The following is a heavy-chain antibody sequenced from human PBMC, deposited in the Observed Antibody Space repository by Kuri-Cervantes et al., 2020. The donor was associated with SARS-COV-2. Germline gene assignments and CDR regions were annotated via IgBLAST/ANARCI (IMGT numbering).Heavy chain of an antibody. J-gene: IGHJ4*02. D-gene: IGHD3-22*01. Sequence: ASVKVSCKASGYTFTSYGISWVRQAPGQGLEWMGWISAYNGNTNYAQKLQGRVTMTTGTSTSTAYMELSSLRSEDTAVYYCARAYYYDSSGYYPGDYWGQGTLVTVSS. V-gene: IGHV1-18*01. CDR1: GYTFTSYG. CDR2: ISAYNGNT. CDR3: ARAYYYDSSGYYPGDY.